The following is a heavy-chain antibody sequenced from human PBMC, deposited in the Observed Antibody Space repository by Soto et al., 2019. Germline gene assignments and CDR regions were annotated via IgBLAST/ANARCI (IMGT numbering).Heavy chain of an antibody. CDR3: AKDTRAPGYSSGWYVFDFDY. J-gene: IGHJ4*02. CDR2: ITGDSGTT. CDR1: GFTFSSYA. V-gene: IGHV3-23*01. D-gene: IGHD6-19*01. Sequence: GGSLRLSCAASGFTFSSYAMSWVRQAPGQGLEWVSAITGDSGTTYYADSVKGRFTISRDNSKNTLYLQMNSLRAEDTAVYYCAKDTRAPGYSSGWYVFDFDYWGQGTLVTVSS.